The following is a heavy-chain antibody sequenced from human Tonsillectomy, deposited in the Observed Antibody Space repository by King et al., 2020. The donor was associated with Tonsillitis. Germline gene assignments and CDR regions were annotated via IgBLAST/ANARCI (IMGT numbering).Heavy chain of an antibody. CDR2: ISNVGTKK. D-gene: IGHD1-26*01. V-gene: IGHV3-30*03. CDR3: AREVGVSAEGFDP. Sequence: VQLVESGGGVVQPGTSLRLSCAASGFTFTKYGMHWVRQAPGKGLDWVAVISNVGTKKNYADPVKGRFAISRDNSRNTLYLQLNNLRAEDTGLYYCAREVGVSAEGFDPWGQGTLVAVSS. J-gene: IGHJ5*02. CDR1: GFTFTKYG.